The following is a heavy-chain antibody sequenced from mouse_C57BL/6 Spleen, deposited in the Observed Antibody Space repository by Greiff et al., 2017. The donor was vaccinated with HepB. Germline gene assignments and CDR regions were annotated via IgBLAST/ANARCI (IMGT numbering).Heavy chain of an antibody. CDR3: AREGLRRRYYDIDY. Sequence: VQLQQSDAELAKPGASVKISCKVSGYTFTDHTIHWVKQRPEQGLEWIGYIYPRDGSTKYNKKFKGKATLTADKSSSTAYMQLNSLTSADSAVYFCAREGLRRRYYDIDYWGQGTSVTVSS. CDR2: IYPRDGST. CDR1: GYTFTDHT. D-gene: IGHD2-2*01. V-gene: IGHV1-78*01. J-gene: IGHJ4*01.